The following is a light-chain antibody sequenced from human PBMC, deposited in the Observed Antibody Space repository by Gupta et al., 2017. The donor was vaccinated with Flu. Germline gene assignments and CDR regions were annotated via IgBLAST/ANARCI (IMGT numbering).Light chain of an antibody. CDR2: DAS. Sequence: ERAATSCRASHTIGSSYLAWYQQRPGQAPRLLIYDASSRATGIPDRFSGSGSGTDFTLTISRLEPEDFAVYYCQQYGSSPPITFGRGTKVEIK. J-gene: IGKJ4*01. CDR1: HTIGSSY. CDR3: QQYGSSPPIT. V-gene: IGKV3-20*01.